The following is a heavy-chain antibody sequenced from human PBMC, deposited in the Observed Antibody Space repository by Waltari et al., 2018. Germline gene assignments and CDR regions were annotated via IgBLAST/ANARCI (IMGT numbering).Heavy chain of an antibody. J-gene: IGHJ4*02. D-gene: IGHD6-13*01. CDR1: RGTFSSYT. CDR2: IIPILGIA. V-gene: IGHV1-69*02. CDR3: ARADSSSPGSFDY. Sequence: QVQLVQSGAEVKKPGSSVKVSCKASRGTFSSYTISWVRQAPGQGLEWMGRIIPILGIANYAQKFQGRVTITADKSTSTAYMELSSLRSEDTAVYYCARADSSSPGSFDYWGQGTLVTVSS.